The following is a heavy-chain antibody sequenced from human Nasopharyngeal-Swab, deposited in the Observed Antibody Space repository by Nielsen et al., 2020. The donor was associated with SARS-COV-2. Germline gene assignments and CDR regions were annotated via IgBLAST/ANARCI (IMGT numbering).Heavy chain of an antibody. J-gene: IGHJ4*02. Sequence: LSCTVSGGSISSYYWSWIRQPPGKGLEWIGYIYYSGSTNYNPSLKSRVTISVDTSKNQFSLKLSSVTAADTAVYYCARIGCSSTSCYSFDYWGQGTLVTVSS. V-gene: IGHV4-59*01. CDR3: ARIGCSSTSCYSFDY. D-gene: IGHD2-2*01. CDR2: IYYSGST. CDR1: GGSISSYY.